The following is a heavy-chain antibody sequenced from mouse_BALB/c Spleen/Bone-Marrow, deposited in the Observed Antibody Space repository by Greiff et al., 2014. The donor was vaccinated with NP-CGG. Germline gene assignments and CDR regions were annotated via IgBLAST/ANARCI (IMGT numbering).Heavy chain of an antibody. Sequence: DVQLVESGAELVKPGASVKLSCTASGFNIKDTYMHWVKQRPEQGLEWIGGIDPANGNTKYDPKFQGKATITAGTSSNTAYLQLSSLTSEDTAVYYCATYYRYDRRFAYWGQGTLVTVSA. CDR1: GFNIKDTY. V-gene: IGHV14-3*02. J-gene: IGHJ3*01. CDR2: IDPANGNT. CDR3: ATYYRYDRRFAY. D-gene: IGHD2-14*01.